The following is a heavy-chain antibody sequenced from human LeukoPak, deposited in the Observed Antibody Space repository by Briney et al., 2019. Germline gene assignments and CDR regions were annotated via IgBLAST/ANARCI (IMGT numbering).Heavy chain of an antibody. CDR1: GFTFNISA. J-gene: IGHJ6*02. Sequence: GGSLRLSCAASGFTFNISAMSWVRQAPGKGLEWVSTISGSGRSTYSADSVKGRFTISRDNFKNTLYLQMNSLRAEDTAVYYRAKYLWSYFYYGMDVWGQGTTVTVSS. CDR2: ISGSGRST. CDR3: AKYLWSYFYYGMDV. V-gene: IGHV3-23*01. D-gene: IGHD2-8*02.